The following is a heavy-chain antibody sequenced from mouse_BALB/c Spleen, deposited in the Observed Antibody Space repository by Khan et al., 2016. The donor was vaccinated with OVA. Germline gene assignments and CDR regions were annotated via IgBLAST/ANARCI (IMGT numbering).Heavy chain of an antibody. V-gene: IGHV2-2*02. CDR3: ARNYGYAEGLAC. CDR1: GFSLTTYG. Sequence: QVQLKESGPGLVQPSQSLSITCTVSGFSLTTYGVHWVRQSPGKGLEWLGVIWSGGTTDYSAAFISRLSITKDNSKSQVFFKMNSLQANDTAIYYCARNYGYAEGLACWGQGTLVTVSA. CDR2: IWSGGTT. J-gene: IGHJ3*01. D-gene: IGHD2-2*01.